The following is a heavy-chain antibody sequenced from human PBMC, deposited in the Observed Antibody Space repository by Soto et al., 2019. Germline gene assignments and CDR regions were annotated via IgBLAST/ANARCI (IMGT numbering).Heavy chain of an antibody. CDR2: IYGGGST. CDR1: GFTVSSNY. Sequence: EVQLVESGGGLVQPGGSLRLSCAASGFTVSSNYMSWVRQAPGKGLEWVSVIYGGGSTYYADSVKGRFTSSRDNSKNTLYLQVNSVRAEDTAVYYCARDQGYSHYWGQGTLVTVSS. CDR3: ARDQGYSHY. D-gene: IGHD5-18*01. V-gene: IGHV3-66*01. J-gene: IGHJ4*02.